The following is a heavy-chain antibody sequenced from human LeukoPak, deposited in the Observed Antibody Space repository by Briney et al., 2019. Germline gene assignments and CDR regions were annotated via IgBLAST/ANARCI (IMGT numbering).Heavy chain of an antibody. D-gene: IGHD1-26*01. J-gene: IGHJ4*02. Sequence: PGGSLRLSCAASGFTFSSYAMSWVRQAPGKGLEWVSDIRGSGGSTYYADSVKGRFTISRDNSKNTVYLQMNSLRAEDTAVYYCAKERYGGSYDMDYFDYWGQGTLVTVSS. CDR2: IRGSGGST. CDR1: GFTFSSYA. CDR3: AKERYGGSYDMDYFDY. V-gene: IGHV3-23*01.